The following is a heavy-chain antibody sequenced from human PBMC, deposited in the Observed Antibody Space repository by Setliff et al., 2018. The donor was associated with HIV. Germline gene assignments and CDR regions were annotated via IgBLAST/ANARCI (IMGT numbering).Heavy chain of an antibody. CDR2: IYTSGST. CDR1: GGSISSGSYF. Sequence: SETLSLTCTVSGGSISSGSYFWTWIRQPAGKGLEWIGCIYTSGSTNYNPSLKSRVTISVDTSKNQFSLKLSSVTAADTAVYYCAQLGMVDDFDYWGQGTLVTVSS. J-gene: IGHJ4*02. V-gene: IGHV4-61*02. D-gene: IGHD1-1*01. CDR3: AQLGMVDDFDY.